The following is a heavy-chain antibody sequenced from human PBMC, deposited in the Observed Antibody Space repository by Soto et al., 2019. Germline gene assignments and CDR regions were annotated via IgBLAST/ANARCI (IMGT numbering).Heavy chain of an antibody. D-gene: IGHD1-1*01. CDR3: ASGRRNEGS. CDR2: IYGGGTT. V-gene: IGHV3-53*01. Sequence: XGSLRLSCAASGFTVNTNYMSWVRQAPGKGLEWVSVIYGGGTTYYADSVKGRFTISRDNSKNILYLQMNSLRVEDTAVYYCASGRRNEGSWGQGTLVTVS. CDR1: GFTVNTNY. J-gene: IGHJ5*02.